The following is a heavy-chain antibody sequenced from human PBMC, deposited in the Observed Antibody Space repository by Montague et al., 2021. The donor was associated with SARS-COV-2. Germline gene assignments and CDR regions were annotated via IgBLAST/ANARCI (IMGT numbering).Heavy chain of an antibody. CDR2: IYLSGST. CDR3: ARDGCTWRPLWSWFDP. V-gene: IGHV4-38-2*02. Sequence: SETLSLTCTVSGYSISSCYYCGWLRHPPGELLEWIGNIYLSGSTYYHPSLNSLTTRSVNTSKNQFSLQLSSVTAADTAAYYCARDGCTWRPLWSWFDPWGQGTLVTVSS. J-gene: IGHJ5*02. D-gene: IGHD5-24*01. CDR1: GYSISSCYY.